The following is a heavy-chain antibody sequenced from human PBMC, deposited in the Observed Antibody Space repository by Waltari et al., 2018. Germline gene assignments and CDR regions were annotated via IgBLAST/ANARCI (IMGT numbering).Heavy chain of an antibody. Sequence: EVQLVESGGGLVQPGGSLRLSCAASGFTFSSYAMSWVRQAPGKGLAWVSAISGSGGRTYYAGAGKGRFTISRDNSKNTRDRQMNSLRAEDTAVYYCARGVAVYYYMDVWGKGTTVTVSS. CDR2: ISGSGGRT. J-gene: IGHJ6*03. V-gene: IGHV3-23*04. D-gene: IGHD2-15*01. CDR1: GFTFSSYA. CDR3: ARGVAVYYYMDV.